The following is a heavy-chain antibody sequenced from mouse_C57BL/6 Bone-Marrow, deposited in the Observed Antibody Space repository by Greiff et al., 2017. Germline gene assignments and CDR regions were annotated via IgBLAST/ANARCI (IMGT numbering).Heavy chain of an antibody. V-gene: IGHV1-55*01. CDR1: GYTFTSYW. D-gene: IGHD2-3*01. CDR2: IYPGSGST. Sequence: QVQLKQSGAELVKPGASVKMSCKASGYTFTSYWITWVKQRPGQGLEWIGDIYPGSGSTNYNEKFKSKATLTVDTSSSTAYMQLSSLTSEDSAVYYCARFYDGYYPYYLDYGGQGTTLTVSS. J-gene: IGHJ2*01. CDR3: ARFYDGYYPYYLDY.